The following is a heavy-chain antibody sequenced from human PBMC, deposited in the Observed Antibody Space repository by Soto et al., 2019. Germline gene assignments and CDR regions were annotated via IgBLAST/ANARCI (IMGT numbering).Heavy chain of an antibody. V-gene: IGHV4-61*08. D-gene: IGHD5-12*01. CDR1: GGSISSGDYY. J-gene: IGHJ4*02. CDR2: IHYNGTT. Sequence: SETLSLTCSVSGGSISSGDYYWSWIRQPPGKGLEWIGNIHYNGTTNYNPSLKSRVTMSVDTSKNQFSLKLISVTAADTAVYYCAREGNLGRWLQPLDYWGQGTLVTVPQ. CDR3: AREGNLGRWLQPLDY.